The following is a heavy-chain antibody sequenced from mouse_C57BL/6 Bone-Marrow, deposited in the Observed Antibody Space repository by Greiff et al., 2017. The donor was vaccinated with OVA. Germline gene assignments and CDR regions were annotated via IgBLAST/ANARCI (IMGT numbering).Heavy chain of an antibody. V-gene: IGHV14-4*01. CDR2: IDPENGDT. Sequence: VQLQQSGAELVRPGASVKLSCTASGFTIKDDYMHWVKQRPEQGLEWIGWIDPENGDTEYASKFQGKATITADTSSNTAYLQLSRLTSEDTAVYYSTTSDYLAWFAYWGQGTLVTVSA. CDR1: GFTIKDDY. D-gene: IGHD2-4*01. J-gene: IGHJ3*01. CDR3: TTSDYLAWFAY.